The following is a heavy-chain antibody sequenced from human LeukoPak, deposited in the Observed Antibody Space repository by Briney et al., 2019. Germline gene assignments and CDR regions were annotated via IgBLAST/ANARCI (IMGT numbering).Heavy chain of an antibody. J-gene: IGHJ5*02. D-gene: IGHD5-18*01. CDR2: IYTSRST. V-gene: IGHV4-4*07. CDR3: AREAYSYGYDANWFDP. Sequence: SETLSLTCTVSGDSISSYYWSWIRQPAGKGLEWIGRIYTSRSTNYNPSLKSRVTMSVDTSKNQFSLELSSVTAADTAVYYCAREAYSYGYDANWFDPWGQGTLVTVSS. CDR1: GDSISSYY.